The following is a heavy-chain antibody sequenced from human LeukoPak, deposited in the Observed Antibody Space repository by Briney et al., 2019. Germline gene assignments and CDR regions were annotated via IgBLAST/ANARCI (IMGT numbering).Heavy chain of an antibody. Sequence: NPSETLSLTCAVYGGSFSGYYWSWIRQPPGKGLEWIGEINHSGSTNYNPSLKSRVTISVDTSKNQFSLKLSSVTAADTAVYYCARGCYDFWYHDAFDIWGQGTMVTVSS. V-gene: IGHV4-34*01. CDR1: GGSFSGYY. J-gene: IGHJ3*02. D-gene: IGHD3-3*01. CDR2: INHSGST. CDR3: ARGCYDFWYHDAFDI.